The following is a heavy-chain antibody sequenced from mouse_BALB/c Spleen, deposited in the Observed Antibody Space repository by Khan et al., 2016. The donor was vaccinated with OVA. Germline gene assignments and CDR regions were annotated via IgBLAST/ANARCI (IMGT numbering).Heavy chain of an antibody. Sequence: QVQLKQSGAELAKPGASVKMSCKASGYTFSNYWIHWVKQRPGQGLEWIGYINPSSGYTYYNQTFNDKATLTTDKSSSTAYMQLRSLTSEDSAVYYCERDRIDYWGQGTTLTVSS. V-gene: IGHV1-7*01. J-gene: IGHJ2*01. CDR3: ERDRIDY. CDR2: INPSSGYT. CDR1: GYTFSNYW.